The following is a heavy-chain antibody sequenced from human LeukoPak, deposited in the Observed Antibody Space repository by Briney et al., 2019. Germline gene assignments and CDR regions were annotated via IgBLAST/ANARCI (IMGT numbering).Heavy chain of an antibody. V-gene: IGHV3-66*01. D-gene: IGHD3-10*01. CDR1: GFTVNRNY. J-gene: IGHJ4*02. CDR3: ARKSDSLLVREGDC. Sequence: GVSLRLSCAASGFTVNRNYMIWVRQAPGKGLECVSVIYSGGTTWYADSVKGRFTISRDTNTLYLQMNSLRAEDTAVYYCARKSDSLLVREGDCWGQGTLVAVSS. CDR2: IYSGGTT.